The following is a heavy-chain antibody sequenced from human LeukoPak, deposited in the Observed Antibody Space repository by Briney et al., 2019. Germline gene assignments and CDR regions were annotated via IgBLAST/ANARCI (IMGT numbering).Heavy chain of an antibody. CDR1: GGSISTAGYS. CDR2: IYHSGST. V-gene: IGHV4-30-2*01. CDR3: ARVEMATIFFDY. Sequence: SQTLSLTCAVSGGSISTAGYSWSWIRQPPGKGLEWIGYIYHSGSTYYNPSLKSRVTISVDRSKNQFSLKLSSVTAADTAVYFCARVEMATIFFDYRGQGARVTVSS. J-gene: IGHJ4*02. D-gene: IGHD5-24*01.